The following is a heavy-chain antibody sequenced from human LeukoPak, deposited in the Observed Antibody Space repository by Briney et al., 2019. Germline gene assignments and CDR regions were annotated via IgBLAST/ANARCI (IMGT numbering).Heavy chain of an antibody. CDR3: VKGGIAAADNYFDY. CDR1: GFTFRSYA. Sequence: GGSLRLSCSASGFTFRSYAMHWVRQAPGKGLEYVSAISGNGDSTYYESSVRGTFTIASDNYKNSLYLQMSRLRAEDAAVYYCVKGGIAAADNYFDYWGQGTLVTVSS. J-gene: IGHJ4*02. D-gene: IGHD6-13*01. V-gene: IGHV3-64D*06. CDR2: ISGNGDST.